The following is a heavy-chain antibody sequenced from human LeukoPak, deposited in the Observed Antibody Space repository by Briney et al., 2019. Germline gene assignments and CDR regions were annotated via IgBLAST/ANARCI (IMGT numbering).Heavy chain of an antibody. CDR1: GFTFSSFG. D-gene: IGHD3-10*01. CDR3: TSSGSYRDFDY. V-gene: IGHV3-30*02. CDR2: IPYDGSAK. J-gene: IGHJ4*02. Sequence: GGSLRLSCAASGFTFSSFGMHWVRQAPGKGLEWVAFIPYDGSAKYYADSMKGRFTISRDNSKNTLYLQMNSLRAEDTAVYYCTSSGSYRDFDYWGQGTLVTVSS.